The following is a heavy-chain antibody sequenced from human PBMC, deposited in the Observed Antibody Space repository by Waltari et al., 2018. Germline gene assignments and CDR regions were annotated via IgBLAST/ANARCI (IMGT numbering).Heavy chain of an antibody. J-gene: IGHJ5*02. Sequence: QVQLVESGGGVVQPGGSLRLSCAASGFPFSNYGMPWVRQAPGKGLEWMSFIRYDGSNRHSADSVKGRFTISRDNSKNTLYLHLNSVRPEHTAFYYCARASALNLFDPWGQGTLVTVSS. CDR1: GFPFSNYG. CDR2: IRYDGSNR. CDR3: ARASALNLFDP. V-gene: IGHV3-30*02.